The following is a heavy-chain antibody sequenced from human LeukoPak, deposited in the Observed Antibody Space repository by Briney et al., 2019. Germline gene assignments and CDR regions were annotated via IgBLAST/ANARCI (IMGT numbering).Heavy chain of an antibody. D-gene: IGHD2-15*01. J-gene: IGHJ4*02. Sequence: ASVKVSSKASGYTFTGYYMHWVRQAPGQGLEWMGWINPNSGGTNYAQKFQGRVTMTRDMSTSTVYMELSSLRSEDTAVYFCARDGYCSGGSCHSFEYWGQGTLVTVSS. CDR2: INPNSGGT. CDR3: ARDGYCSGGSCHSFEY. CDR1: GYTFTGYY. V-gene: IGHV1-2*02.